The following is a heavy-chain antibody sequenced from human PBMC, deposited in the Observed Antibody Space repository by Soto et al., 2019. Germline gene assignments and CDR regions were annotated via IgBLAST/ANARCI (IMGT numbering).Heavy chain of an antibody. CDR3: ARHGSY. J-gene: IGHJ4*02. CDR2: IYYGGSS. CDR1: GVSISSSSYY. V-gene: IGHV4-39*01. Sequence: SETLSLTCAVSGVSISSSSYYWGWIRQPPGKGLEWIGTIYYGGSSYSNPYLKSRVTISLDTSKNQFSLTLTSVTAADTAVYYCARHGSYWGQGTLVTVSS.